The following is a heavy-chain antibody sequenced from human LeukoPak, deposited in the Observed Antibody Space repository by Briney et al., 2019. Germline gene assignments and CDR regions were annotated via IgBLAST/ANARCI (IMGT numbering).Heavy chain of an antibody. Sequence: PGGSLRLSCEASGYSFSTYWMHWVRQAPGEGLMWVSRISSDGTSRTYADSVEGRFTIFRDNAKNTVYLQMDSLRPEDTAVYYCARAGLRSGYYYAYYFDYWGQGTLVTVSS. D-gene: IGHD3-3*01. CDR3: ARAGLRSGYYYAYYFDY. V-gene: IGHV3-74*03. J-gene: IGHJ4*02. CDR1: GYSFSTYW. CDR2: ISSDGTSR.